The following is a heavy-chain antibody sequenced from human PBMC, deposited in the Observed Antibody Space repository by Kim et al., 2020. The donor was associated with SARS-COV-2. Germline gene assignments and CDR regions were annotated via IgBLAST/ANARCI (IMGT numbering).Heavy chain of an antibody. V-gene: IGHV3-48*03. CDR2: ISSSGNTI. CDR3: AREGRGITIFVVVISGMDV. J-gene: IGHJ6*04. Sequence: GGSLRLSCAASGFTFSSYEMNWVRQAPGKGLEWVSVISSSGNTIYYADSVKGRFTISKANDKNSLYLQMNSLRAEDTAVYYCAREGRGITIFVVVISGMDVLVKGTTVTVSS. CDR1: GFTFSSYE. D-gene: IGHD3-3*01.